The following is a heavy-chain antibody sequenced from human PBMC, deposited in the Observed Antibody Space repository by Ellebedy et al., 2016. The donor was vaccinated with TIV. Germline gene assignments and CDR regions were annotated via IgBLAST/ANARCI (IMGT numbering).Heavy chain of an antibody. D-gene: IGHD5-18*01. CDR1: GYTFATYA. V-gene: IGHV1-3*01. Sequence: AASVKVSCKASGYTFATYAMHWVRQAPGQRLEWMGWINAGNGNTKYSQKFQGRVPITRDTSASTAYMELSSLRSEDTAVYYCASATHYYGDTPMVKEFGPWGQGTLVTVSS. J-gene: IGHJ5*02. CDR3: ASATHYYGDTPMVKEFGP. CDR2: INAGNGNT.